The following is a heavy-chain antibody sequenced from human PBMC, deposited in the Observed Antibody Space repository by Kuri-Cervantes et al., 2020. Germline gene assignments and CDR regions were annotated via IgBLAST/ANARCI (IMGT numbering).Heavy chain of an antibody. J-gene: IGHJ4*02. V-gene: IGHV4-34*01. CDR2: INHSGST. Sequence: SQTLSLTCAVYGGSFSGYYWSWIRQPPGKGLEWIGEINHSGSTNYNPSLKSRVTISVDTSKNQFSLKLSSVTAADTAVYYCARDRVLSWVGYYFDYWGQGTLVTVSS. CDR3: ARDRVLSWVGYYFDY. CDR1: GGSFSGYY. D-gene: IGHD1-26*01.